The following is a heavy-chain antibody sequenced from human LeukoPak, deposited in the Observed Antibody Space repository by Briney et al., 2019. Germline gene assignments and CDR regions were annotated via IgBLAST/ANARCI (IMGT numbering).Heavy chain of an antibody. CDR2: IIPIFGTA. Sequence: ASVKVSCKASGGTFSSYAISWVRQAPGQGLEWMGGIIPIFGTANYAQKFQGRVTITADESTSTAYMELSSLRSEDTAVYYCARAIPHCSGGSCYSWLDYWGQGTLVTVSS. D-gene: IGHD2-15*01. CDR1: GGTFSSYA. V-gene: IGHV1-69*13. J-gene: IGHJ4*02. CDR3: ARAIPHCSGGSCYSWLDY.